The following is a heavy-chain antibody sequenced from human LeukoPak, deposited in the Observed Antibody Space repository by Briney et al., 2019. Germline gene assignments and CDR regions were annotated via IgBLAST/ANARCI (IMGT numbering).Heavy chain of an antibody. CDR2: ISPDGNSA. J-gene: IGHJ4*02. D-gene: IGHD5/OR15-5a*01. CDR1: GFTFSSYW. CDR3: ARVSVCPRCHFDY. Sequence: PRGSLRLSCAASGFTFSSYWMHWVRQTPGKGLVWVSRISPDGNSAFSADSVSGRFTISRDNSKNTLYLQMNRLRADDTAVSYCARVSVCPRCHFDYWGQGTLVTVSS. V-gene: IGHV3-74*01.